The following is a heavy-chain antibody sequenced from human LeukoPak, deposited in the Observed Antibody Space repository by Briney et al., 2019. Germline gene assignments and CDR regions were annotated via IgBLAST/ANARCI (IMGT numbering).Heavy chain of an antibody. V-gene: IGHV3-30-3*02. CDR1: GFTFSSYA. CDR2: ISYDGSNK. D-gene: IGHD6-13*01. J-gene: IGHJ6*03. CDR3: ANEGGSSWSRDYYYMDV. Sequence: PGRSLRLSCAASGFTFSSYAMHWVRQAPGKGLERVAVISYDGSNKYYSDSVKGRFTISRDNSKNTLYLQMNSLRAEDTAVYYCANEGGSSWSRDYYYMDVWGKGTTVTVSS.